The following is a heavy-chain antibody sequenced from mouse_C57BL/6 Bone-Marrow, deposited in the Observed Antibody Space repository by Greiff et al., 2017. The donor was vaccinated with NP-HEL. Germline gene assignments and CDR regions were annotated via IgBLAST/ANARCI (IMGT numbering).Heavy chain of an antibody. V-gene: IGHV1-72*01. CDR2: IDPNSGGT. CDR3: ASPLLLRGGYWYFDV. D-gene: IGHD1-1*01. J-gene: IGHJ1*03. Sequence: VKLQQPGAELVKPGASVKLSCKASGYTFTSYWMHWVKQRPGRGLEWIGRIDPNSGGTKYNEKFKSKATLTVDKPSSTAYMQLSSLTSEDSAVYYCASPLLLRGGYWYFDVWGTGTTVTVSS. CDR1: GYTFTSYW.